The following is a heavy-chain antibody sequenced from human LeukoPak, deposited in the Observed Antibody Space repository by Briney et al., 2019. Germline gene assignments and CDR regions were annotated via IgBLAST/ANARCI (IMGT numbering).Heavy chain of an antibody. CDR3: VGEPPGGNWGFDY. V-gene: IGHV3-74*01. CDR2: INSDGTKT. Sequence: GGSLRLSCAASGFTFSSYWMPWVRHGPGKGLVWVAHINSDGTKTYYADSVKGRFTVSRDNAKNTLYLLMVSLTVDDTAVYYCVGEPPGGNWGFDYWGQGTPVTVSS. CDR1: GFTFSSYW. J-gene: IGHJ4*02. D-gene: IGHD3-16*01.